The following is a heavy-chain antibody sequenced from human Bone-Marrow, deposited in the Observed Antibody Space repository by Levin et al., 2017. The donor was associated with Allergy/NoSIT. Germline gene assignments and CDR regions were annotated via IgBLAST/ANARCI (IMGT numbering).Heavy chain of an antibody. CDR3: ARVFGDYVSVRAFDI. CDR1: GGSISSGGYS. D-gene: IGHD4-17*01. J-gene: IGHJ3*02. CDR2: IYHSGST. Sequence: SQTLSLTCAVSGGSISSGGYSWRWIRQPPGKGLEWIGYIYHSGSTYYNPSLKSRVTISVDRSKNQFSLKLSSVTAADTAVYYCARVFGDYVSVRAFDIWGQGTMVTVSS. V-gene: IGHV4-30-2*01.